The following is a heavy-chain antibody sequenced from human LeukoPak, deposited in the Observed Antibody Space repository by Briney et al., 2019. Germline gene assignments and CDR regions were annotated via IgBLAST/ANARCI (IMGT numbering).Heavy chain of an antibody. D-gene: IGHD2-15*01. CDR1: GYTFTGYY. CDR3: ARDRSDIVVDRDVFDY. CDR2: INPNSGGT. J-gene: IGHJ4*02. V-gene: IGHV1-2*02. Sequence: ASVTVSCKASGYTFTGYYMHWVRQAPGQGLEGMGWINPNSGGTNYAQKFQGRVTMTRDTSISTAYMELSRLRSDDTAVYYCARDRSDIVVDRDVFDYWGQGTLVTVSS.